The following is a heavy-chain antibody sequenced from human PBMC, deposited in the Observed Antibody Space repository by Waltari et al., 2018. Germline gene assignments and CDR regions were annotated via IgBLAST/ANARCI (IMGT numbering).Heavy chain of an antibody. CDR1: GDSISGYY. V-gene: IGHV4-4*07. D-gene: IGHD3-3*01. CDR3: ARDSSPKKRTSVVGVLYFMDV. CDR2: INSGGNT. Sequence: QVQLHESGPGLVRPSETLSLTCTVSGDSISGYYWTWIQQAAGKGLEWIGRINSGGNTNYNPSLKSRVTMSVCRSKNQFSLNLSFLTAAYTAVYYCARDSSPKKRTSVVGVLYFMDVWGKGTTVTVSS. J-gene: IGHJ6*03.